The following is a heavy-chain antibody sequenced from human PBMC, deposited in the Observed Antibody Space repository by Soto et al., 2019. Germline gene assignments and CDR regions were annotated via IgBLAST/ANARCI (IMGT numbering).Heavy chain of an antibody. CDR3: TRDLLYCTNGVCFSYYGMDV. D-gene: IGHD2-8*01. J-gene: IGHJ6*02. CDR2: IVVGSGNT. CDR1: GFTFTSSA. V-gene: IGHV1-58*01. Sequence: SVKVSCKASGFTFTSSAVQWVRQAHGQRLEWIGWIVVGSGNTNYAQKFQERVTITRDMSTSTAYMELNSLKTEDTAVYYCTRDLLYCTNGVCFSYYGMDVWGQGTTVTVSS.